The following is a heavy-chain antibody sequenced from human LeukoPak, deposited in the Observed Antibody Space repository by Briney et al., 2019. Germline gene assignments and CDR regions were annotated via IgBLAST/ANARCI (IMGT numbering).Heavy chain of an antibody. CDR2: IYYSGST. D-gene: IGHD2-8*02. J-gene: IGHJ3*02. CDR1: GGSISSSSYY. CDR3: ARSPITGSYAFDI. V-gene: IGHV4-39*07. Sequence: SETLSLTCTVSGGSISSSSYYWGWIRQPPGKGLEWIGSIYYSGSTYYNPSLKSRVTISVDTSKNQFSLKLSSVTAADTAVYYCARSPITGSYAFDIWGQGTMVTVSS.